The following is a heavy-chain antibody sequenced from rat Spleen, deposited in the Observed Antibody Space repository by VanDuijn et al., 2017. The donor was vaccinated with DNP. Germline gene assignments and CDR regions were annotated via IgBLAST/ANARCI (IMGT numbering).Heavy chain of an antibody. J-gene: IGHJ2*01. Sequence: EVQLVESGGGLVQPGRSLKLSCAASGFTFSNYGMHWVRQAPTKGLEWVAAISPSGGSTYNRDSVKGRFTISRDNAKSTLYLQMDSLRSEDTANYYCARPKYYGYNLPFDYWGQGVMVTVSS. CDR1: GFTFSNYG. CDR2: ISPSGGST. CDR3: ARPKYYGYNLPFDY. V-gene: IGHV5-19*01. D-gene: IGHD1-9*01.